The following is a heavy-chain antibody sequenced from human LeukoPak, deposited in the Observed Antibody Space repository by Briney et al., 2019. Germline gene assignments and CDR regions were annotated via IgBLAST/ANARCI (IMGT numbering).Heavy chain of an antibody. CDR1: GGSISSYY. Sequence: SETLSLTCTVSGGSISSYYWSWIRQPPGKGLEWIGYIYYSGSTNYNPSLKSRVTISVDTSKNQFSLKLSSVTAADTAVYYCASAPYYYDSTWFDPWGQGTLVTVSS. J-gene: IGHJ5*02. CDR3: ASAPYYYDSTWFDP. CDR2: IYYSGST. V-gene: IGHV4-59*01. D-gene: IGHD3-22*01.